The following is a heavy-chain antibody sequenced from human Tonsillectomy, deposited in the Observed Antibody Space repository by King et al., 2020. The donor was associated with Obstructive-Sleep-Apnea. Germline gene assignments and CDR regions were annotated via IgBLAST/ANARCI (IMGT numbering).Heavy chain of an antibody. CDR2: VSGSGGRT. CDR3: ASPLQGSYYFDC. V-gene: IGHV3-23*04. CDR1: GFTFSSYA. J-gene: IGHJ4*02. Sequence: VQLVESGGGLVQPGGSLRLSCAASGFTFSSYAMSWVRQAPGKGLEWVSEVSGSGGRTYYAYSVKGRFTISRDNYKNTLYLQMNSLRAEDTAVYYCASPLQGSYYFDCWGQGTLVTVSS.